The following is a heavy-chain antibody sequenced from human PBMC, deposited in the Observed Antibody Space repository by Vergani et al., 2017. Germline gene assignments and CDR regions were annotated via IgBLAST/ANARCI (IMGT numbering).Heavy chain of an antibody. J-gene: IGHJ4*02. CDR3: AXEIAAVLVRYFDS. D-gene: IGHD3-10*01. CDR1: GFKFDDYA. CDR2: ISWNSGRI. V-gene: IGHV3-9*01. Sequence: EVQLVESGGGLIQPGRSLRLSCAASGFKFDDYAMHWVRQRPGKGLEWVAGISWNSGRISYAASVKGRFTISRDNARNSLFLQMDSLKSDDTAIYFCAXEIAAVLVRYFDSWGQGALVSVSS.